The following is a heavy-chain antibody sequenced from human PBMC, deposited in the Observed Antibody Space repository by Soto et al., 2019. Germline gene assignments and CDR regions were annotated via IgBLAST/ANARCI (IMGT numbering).Heavy chain of an antibody. J-gene: IGHJ3*01. CDR1: GYTFINYG. Sequence: QVQLMQSGAEVKKSGASVKVSCKASGYTFINYGIIWVRQAPGQGLEWMGWITDYNGSTKYARKFQYRVTMTTDTSTSTAYMELRSLRSDDTAVYFCARDDFGDLWRSPDVWGQGTMVTVSS. CDR2: ITDYNGST. D-gene: IGHD4-17*01. V-gene: IGHV1-18*04. CDR3: ARDDFGDLWRSPDV.